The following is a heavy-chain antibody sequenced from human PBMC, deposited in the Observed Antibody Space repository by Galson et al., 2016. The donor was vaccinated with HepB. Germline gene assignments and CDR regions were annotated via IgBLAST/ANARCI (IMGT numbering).Heavy chain of an antibody. CDR3: ARGQGLPRISMEAVIINSYGMDV. V-gene: IGHV1-3*01. D-gene: IGHD3-22*01. J-gene: IGHJ6*02. CDR1: GYSFTSYA. Sequence: SVKVSCKASGYSFTSYAMHWVRQAPGQRLEWMGWINVGKGNTKYSQKLQGRVTITRDTSASTAYMELSSLRSEDTAVYYCARGQGLPRISMEAVIINSYGMDVWGQGTTVTVAS. CDR2: INVGKGNT.